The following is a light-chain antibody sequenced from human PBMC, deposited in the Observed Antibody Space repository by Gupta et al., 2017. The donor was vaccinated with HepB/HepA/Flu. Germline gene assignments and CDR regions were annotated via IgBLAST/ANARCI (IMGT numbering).Light chain of an antibody. J-gene: IGLJ1*01. CDR1: SSNIGAGYD. Sequence: QSVLTHPPSVSGAPGQRVTISCTGSSSNIGAGYDVHWYQQLPGTAPKLLIYGTSNRPSGVPDRFSGSKSDTSASLAITGLQAEDEADYYCQSYDSSLSGLVFGTGTKVTVL. CDR3: QSYDSSLSGLV. CDR2: GTS. V-gene: IGLV1-40*01.